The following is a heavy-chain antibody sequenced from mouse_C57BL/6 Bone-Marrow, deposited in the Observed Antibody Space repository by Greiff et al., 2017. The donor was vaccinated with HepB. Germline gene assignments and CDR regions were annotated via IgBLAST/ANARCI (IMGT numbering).Heavy chain of an antibody. CDR2: IEHEDGET. CDR3: AGTGTAWFAY. J-gene: IGHJ3*01. V-gene: IGHV14-2*01. Sequence: DVQLQESGAELVKPGASVKLSCTASGFNIQDYYMHWVKQRTEQGLEWIGRIEHEDGETKYGQKYQGKATRTADTASNTAYLQLSSLTSEDTAVYYCAGTGTAWFAYWGQGTLVTVSA. D-gene: IGHD4-1*01. CDR1: GFNIQDYY.